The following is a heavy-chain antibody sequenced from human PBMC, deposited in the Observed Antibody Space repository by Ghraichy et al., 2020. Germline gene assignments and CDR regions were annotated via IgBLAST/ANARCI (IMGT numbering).Heavy chain of an antibody. J-gene: IGHJ4*02. CDR2: IYHGGGT. Sequence: SETLSLTCAVSGGSISSGGYSWSWIRQPPGKGLEWIGYIYHGGGTYYNPSLKSRVTISVDRSKNQFSLKLSSVTAADTAVYYCARLRRVATLDYWGQGTLVTVSS. CDR3: ARLRRVATLDY. D-gene: IGHD5-12*01. CDR1: GGSISSGGYS. V-gene: IGHV4-30-2*01.